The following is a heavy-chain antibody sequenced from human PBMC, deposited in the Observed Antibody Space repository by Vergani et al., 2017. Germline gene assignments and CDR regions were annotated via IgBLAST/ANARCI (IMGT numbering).Heavy chain of an antibody. CDR1: GFISSSYW. Sequence: EGQLVESGGDWVQRGGSLRLSCAASGFISSSYWMSWVRQAPGKGLEWVANVNQDGSEKYYVDSVRGRFTISRDNAKNSIYLQMNSLRAEDTAVYFCVRVPLIRRGSGNYGINNYHGMDVWGQGTLVTVS. J-gene: IGHJ6*02. V-gene: IGHV3-7*01. D-gene: IGHD3-10*01. CDR3: VRVPLIRRGSGNYGINNYHGMDV. CDR2: VNQDGSEK.